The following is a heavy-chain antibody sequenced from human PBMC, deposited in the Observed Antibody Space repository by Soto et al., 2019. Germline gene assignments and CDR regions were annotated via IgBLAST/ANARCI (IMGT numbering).Heavy chain of an antibody. V-gene: IGHV4-34*01. CDR3: ARGVAKVVTSDSDY. J-gene: IGHJ4*02. CDR2: INHSGST. CDR1: GGSISSYY. D-gene: IGHD5-12*01. Sequence: PSETLSLTCTVSGGSISSYYWSWIRQPPGKGLEWIGEINHSGSTNHNPSLKSRVTISEDTSKNQFSLKLSSVTAADTAVYYWARGVAKVVTSDSDYWGQGTLGTGSS.